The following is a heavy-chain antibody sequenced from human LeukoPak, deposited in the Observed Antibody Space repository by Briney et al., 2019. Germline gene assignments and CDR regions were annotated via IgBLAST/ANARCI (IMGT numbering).Heavy chain of an antibody. V-gene: IGHV1-18*01. Sequence: GASVKVSCKASGHILSSYGISWVRQAPGQGLEWMGWISGYSGNTKYSQRLQGRVSMTTDTSTSTAYMELRSLRSDDTAVYYCARDSLDCSTTSCHSFDPWGQGTLVTVSS. CDR3: ARDSLDCSTTSCHSFDP. J-gene: IGHJ5*02. D-gene: IGHD2-2*01. CDR2: ISGYSGNT. CDR1: GHILSSYG.